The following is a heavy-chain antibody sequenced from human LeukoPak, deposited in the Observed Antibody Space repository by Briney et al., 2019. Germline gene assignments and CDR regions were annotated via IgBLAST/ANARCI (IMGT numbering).Heavy chain of an antibody. J-gene: IGHJ4*02. CDR3: ARESDYGSGSYLGY. V-gene: IGHV3-66*01. Sequence: GGSLRLSCAASGVTVSSNYMSWVRQAPGKGLEWVSVIYSGGDTYYADSVKGRFTISRDNSKNTLYLQMNSLRAEDTAVYYCARESDYGSGSYLGYWGQGTLVTVSS. CDR1: GVTVSSNY. CDR2: IYSGGDT. D-gene: IGHD3-10*01.